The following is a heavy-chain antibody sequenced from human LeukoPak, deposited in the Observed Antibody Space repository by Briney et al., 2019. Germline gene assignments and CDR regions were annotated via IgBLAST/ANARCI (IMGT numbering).Heavy chain of an antibody. D-gene: IGHD5-12*01. CDR3: ARDMVATGYYGMDV. CDR1: GFTFSDYY. CDR2: IYYSGST. V-gene: IGHV4-38-2*02. Sequence: LRLSCAASGFTFSDYYMSWIRQPPGKGLEWIGSIYYSGSTYYNPSLKSRVTISVDTSKNQFSLKLSSVTAADTAVYYCARDMVATGYYGMDVWGQGTTVTVSS. J-gene: IGHJ6*02.